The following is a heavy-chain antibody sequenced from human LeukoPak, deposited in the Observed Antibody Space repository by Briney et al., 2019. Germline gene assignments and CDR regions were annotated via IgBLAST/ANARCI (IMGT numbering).Heavy chain of an antibody. D-gene: IGHD6-19*01. V-gene: IGHV3-74*01. CDR3: SRRAVTGHYGLDI. Sequence: LTGGSLRLSCAASGFTFSSYWMHWVRQAPGKGLVWVSRINSDGSSTTYADSVKGRFTISRDNAKNTQYLQMNSLRAEDTAVYYCSRRAVTGHYGLDIWGQGTMVTVSS. CDR1: GFTFSSYW. CDR2: INSDGSST. J-gene: IGHJ3*02.